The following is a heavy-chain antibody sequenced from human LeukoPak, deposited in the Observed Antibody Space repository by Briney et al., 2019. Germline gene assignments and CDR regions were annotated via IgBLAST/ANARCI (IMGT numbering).Heavy chain of an antibody. CDR3: ARGYCSSTSCYYRSDQDGYYYYYMDV. D-gene: IGHD2-2*01. V-gene: IGHV1-18*01. Sequence: GASVKVSCKASGYTFTSYGISWVRQAPGQGLEWMGWISAYNGNTNYAQKLQGRVTMTTDTSTSTAYMELRSLRSDDTAVYYCARGYCSSTSCYYRSDQDGYYYYYMDVWGKGTTVTVSS. J-gene: IGHJ6*03. CDR2: ISAYNGNT. CDR1: GYTFTSYG.